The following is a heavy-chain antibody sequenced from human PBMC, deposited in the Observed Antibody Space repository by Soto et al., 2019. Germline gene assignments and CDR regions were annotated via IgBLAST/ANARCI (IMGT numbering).Heavy chain of an antibody. CDR1: GGSFSGYY. J-gene: IGHJ6*02. D-gene: IGHD6-13*01. Sequence: SETLSLTCAVYGGSFSGYYWSWIRQPPGKGLEWIGEINHSGSTNYNPSLKSRVTISVDTSKNQFSLKLSSVTAADTAVYYCARAERYSSSWYYYYYYGMDVWGQGTTVTVSS. CDR3: ARAERYSSSWYYYYYYGMDV. CDR2: INHSGST. V-gene: IGHV4-34*01.